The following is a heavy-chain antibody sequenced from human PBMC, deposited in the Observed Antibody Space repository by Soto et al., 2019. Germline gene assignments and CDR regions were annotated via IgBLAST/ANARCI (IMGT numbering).Heavy chain of an antibody. CDR1: GGTFSSYA. CDR2: IIPIFGTA. Sequence: GASVKVSCKASGGTFSSYAISWVRQAPGQGLEWMGGIIPIFGTANYAQKFQGRVTITADKSTSTAYMELSSLRSEDTAVYYCAIRAGTTGFDPWGQGTPVTVSS. J-gene: IGHJ5*02. CDR3: AIRAGTTGFDP. D-gene: IGHD1-7*01. V-gene: IGHV1-69*06.